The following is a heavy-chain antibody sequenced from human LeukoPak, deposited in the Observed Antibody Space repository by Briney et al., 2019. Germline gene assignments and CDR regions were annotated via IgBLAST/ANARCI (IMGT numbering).Heavy chain of an antibody. CDR2: IYYSGST. J-gene: IGHJ4*02. CDR3: ARVPVAGLVDY. V-gene: IGHV4-61*01. Sequence: SETLSLTCTVSGGSFSSGSYYWSWIRQPPGKGLEWIGYIYYSGSTNYNPSLKSRVTISVDTSKNQFSLKLSSVTAADTAVYYCARVPVAGLVDYWGQGTLVTVSS. CDR1: GGSFSSGSYY. D-gene: IGHD6-19*01.